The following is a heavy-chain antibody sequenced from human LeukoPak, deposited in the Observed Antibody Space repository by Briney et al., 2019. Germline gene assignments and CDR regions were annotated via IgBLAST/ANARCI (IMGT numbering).Heavy chain of an antibody. V-gene: IGHV3-74*01. Sequence: GGSLRLSCAASGFTFTDYWMHWVRQAAGKGLVWVSIINTDTRGTYHADSVKGRFTISRDNATNTLSLQMNSLRAEDTAVYYCARAGAYRFDYWGQGTLVTVSS. CDR1: GFTFTDYW. D-gene: IGHD3-16*01. CDR3: ARAGAYRFDY. CDR2: INTDTRGT. J-gene: IGHJ4*02.